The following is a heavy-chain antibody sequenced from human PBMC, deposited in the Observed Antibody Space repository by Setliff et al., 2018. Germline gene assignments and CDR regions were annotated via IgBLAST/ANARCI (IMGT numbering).Heavy chain of an antibody. CDR1: GASISSYY. CDR3: ARDGPHCVTPSCPGAWFDP. J-gene: IGHJ5*02. D-gene: IGHD2-2*01. CDR2: IYSSGNI. V-gene: IGHV4-4*09. Sequence: PSETLSLTCTVSGASISSYYWSWIRQPPGEGLEWIGYIYSSGNIKYNPSLKSRVTISLDTSKNQFSLKLSSVTAADTAVYYCARDGPHCVTPSCPGAWFDPWGQGILVTVSS.